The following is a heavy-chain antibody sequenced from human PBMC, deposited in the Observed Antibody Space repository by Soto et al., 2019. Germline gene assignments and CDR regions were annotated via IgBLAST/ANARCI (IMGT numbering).Heavy chain of an antibody. CDR1: GFTFSSYA. CDR3: AKDGXRAVAGRSPRNWFDP. Sequence: EVQLLESGGGLVQPGGSLRLSCAASGFTFSSYAMSWVRQAPGKGLEWVSAISGSGGSTYYADSVKGRFTISRDNSKNTLYLQMNXLRAEDTAVYYCAKDGXRAVAGRSPRNWFDPWGQGTLVTVSS. CDR2: ISGSGGST. J-gene: IGHJ5*02. D-gene: IGHD6-19*01. V-gene: IGHV3-23*01.